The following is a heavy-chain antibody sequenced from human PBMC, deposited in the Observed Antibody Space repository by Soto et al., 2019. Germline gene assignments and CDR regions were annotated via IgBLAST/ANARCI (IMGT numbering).Heavy chain of an antibody. CDR1: GGSISSGDYY. CDR2: IYYSGST. CDR3: ARAPVRGVTMVRGVITNFDY. J-gene: IGHJ4*02. Sequence: QVQLQESGPGLVKPSQTLSLTCTVSGGSISSGDYYWSWIRQPPGKGLEWIGYIYYSGSTYYNPSLKSRVSISVDTSKNQCSLKLISVTAADTAVYYCARAPVRGVTMVRGVITNFDYWGQGTLVTVSS. D-gene: IGHD3-10*01. V-gene: IGHV4-30-4*01.